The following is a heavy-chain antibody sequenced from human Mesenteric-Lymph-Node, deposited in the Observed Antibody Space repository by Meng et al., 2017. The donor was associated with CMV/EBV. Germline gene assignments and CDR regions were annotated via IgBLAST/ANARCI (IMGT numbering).Heavy chain of an antibody. J-gene: IGHJ4*02. Sequence: CAVYGGSFSGYYWSWIRQPPGKGLEWIGEINHSGSTNYNPSLKSRVTISVDTSKNQFSLKLSSVTAADTAVYYCARVLLFGGTSFDYWGQGTLVTVSS. D-gene: IGHD3-10*01. V-gene: IGHV4-34*01. CDR2: INHSGST. CDR1: GGSFSGYY. CDR3: ARVLLFGGTSFDY.